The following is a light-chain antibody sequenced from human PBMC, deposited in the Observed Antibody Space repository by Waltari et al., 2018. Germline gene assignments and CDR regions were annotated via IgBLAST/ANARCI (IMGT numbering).Light chain of an antibody. CDR1: QSVSSN. CDR2: GSS. V-gene: IGKV3-15*01. J-gene: IGKJ5*01. Sequence: ELVMTPAPATLSVSPGERATLSCRASQSVSSNLAWYQQKPGQAPRLLIYGSSTRATGIPARFSGSGSGTEFTLTISSLQSEDFAVYYCQQYNNWPPVTFGQGTRLHIE. CDR3: QQYNNWPPVT.